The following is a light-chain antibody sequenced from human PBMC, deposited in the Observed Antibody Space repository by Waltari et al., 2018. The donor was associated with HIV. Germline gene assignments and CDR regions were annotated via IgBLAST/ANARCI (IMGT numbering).Light chain of an antibody. J-gene: IGLJ2*01. CDR3: TSRDRNGKIVL. Sequence: SSELPQDPAVSVAFGPTVTMTCQGASLTNYFASWLQQKPGQAPILVMYDKNNRPSGIPDRFSGSTSGNTASLTITGSQAEDEADYYCTSRDRNGKIVLFGGGTKLTVL. V-gene: IGLV3-19*01. CDR2: DKN. CDR1: SLTNYF.